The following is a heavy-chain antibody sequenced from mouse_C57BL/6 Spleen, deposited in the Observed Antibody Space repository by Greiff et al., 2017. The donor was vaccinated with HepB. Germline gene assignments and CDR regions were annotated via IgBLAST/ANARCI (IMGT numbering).Heavy chain of an antibody. CDR2: ISDGGSYT. J-gene: IGHJ2*01. D-gene: IGHD1-1*02. V-gene: IGHV5-4*01. CDR1: GFTFSSYA. CDR3: ARDYYGNYWDY. Sequence: EVMLVESGGGLVKPGGSLKLSCAASGFTFSSYAMSWVRQTPEKRLEWVATISDGGSYTYYPDNVKGRFTISRDNAKNNLYLQMSHLKSEDTAMYYCARDYYGNYWDYWGQGTTLTVSS.